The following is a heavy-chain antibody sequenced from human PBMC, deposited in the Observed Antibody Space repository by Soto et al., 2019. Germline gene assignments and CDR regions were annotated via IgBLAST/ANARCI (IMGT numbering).Heavy chain of an antibody. V-gene: IGHV1-69*06. CDR2: IIPIFGTA. Sequence: GASVKVSCKASGGTFSSYAISWVRQAPGQGLEWMGGIIPIFGTANYAQKFQGRVTITADKSTSTAYMELSSLRSEDTAVYYCARSVVVVPAAIVSDYYYYGMDVWGQGTTVTVSS. D-gene: IGHD2-2*02. CDR3: ARSVVVVPAAIVSDYYYYGMDV. CDR1: GGTFSSYA. J-gene: IGHJ6*02.